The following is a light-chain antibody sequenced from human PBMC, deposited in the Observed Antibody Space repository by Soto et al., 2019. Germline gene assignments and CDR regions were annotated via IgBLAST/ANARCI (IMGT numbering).Light chain of an antibody. J-gene: IGKJ5*01. CDR2: GAS. Sequence: EIVLTQSPGTLSLSPGERDTISCRASQSVSSSYLAWYQQKPGQAPRLLIYGASSRATGIPDRFSGSGSGTDFTLTISRLEPEDFAVYYCQQYGSSPLTFGQGTRLEIK. CDR1: QSVSSSY. V-gene: IGKV3-20*01. CDR3: QQYGSSPLT.